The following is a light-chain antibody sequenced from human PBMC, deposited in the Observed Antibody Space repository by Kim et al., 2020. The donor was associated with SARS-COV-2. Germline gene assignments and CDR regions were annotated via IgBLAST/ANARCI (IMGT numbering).Light chain of an antibody. Sequence: QSALTQTASVSGSPGQSITIFCTGTSNDVGGHNYVSWYQQHPDKAPKLVISDVNNRLSGVSNRFSGSKSGNTASLTISGIQAGDEADYYCTSYTNNNTLIFGGGTQLTVL. J-gene: IGLJ2*01. CDR3: TSYTNNNTLI. CDR1: SNDVGGHNY. CDR2: DVN. V-gene: IGLV2-14*03.